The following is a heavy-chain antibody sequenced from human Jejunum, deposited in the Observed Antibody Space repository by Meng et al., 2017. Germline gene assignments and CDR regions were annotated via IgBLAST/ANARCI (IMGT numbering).Heavy chain of an antibody. V-gene: IGHV4-61*02. D-gene: IGHD5-24*01. CDR3: AGQMGPQDFYGMDV. J-gene: IGHJ6*02. CDR2: IYSSGGT. CDR1: GGSIRSSSYY. Sequence: SETLSLTCTASGGSIRSSSYYWNWIRQPAGKGLEWIGRIYSSGGTNYNPSLKARVTMSVDTPKNQFSLKLTSVTAADTAVYYCAGQMGPQDFYGMDVWGQGTTVTVSS.